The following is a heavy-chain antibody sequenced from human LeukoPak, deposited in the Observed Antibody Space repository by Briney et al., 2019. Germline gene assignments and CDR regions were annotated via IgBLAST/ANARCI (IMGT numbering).Heavy chain of an antibody. D-gene: IGHD1-26*01. CDR3: ARGGETGANDY. CDR2: IIPIFGTA. V-gene: IGHV1-69*13. CDR1: GYTLTKLS. J-gene: IGHJ4*02. Sequence: GASVKVSCKVSGYTLTKLSMHWVRQAPGQGLEWMGGIIPIFGTANYAQKFQGRVTITADESTSTAYMELSSLRSEDTAVYYCARGGETGANDYWGQGTLVTVSS.